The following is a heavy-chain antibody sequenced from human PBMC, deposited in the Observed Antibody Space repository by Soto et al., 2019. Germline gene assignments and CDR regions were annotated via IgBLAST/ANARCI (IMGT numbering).Heavy chain of an antibody. CDR1: GFTFSSYG. CDR2: ISGGGPPT. Sequence: EVQMLESGGGLVQPGVSLRLSCTGSGFTFSSYGMSWVRQAPGKGLEWVSGISGGGPPTYYADSVRGRFTISRDNSKNTLYLQMTSLRAEDTAVYYCAIRTYSTGWYYLDLWGRGTLVTVSA. CDR3: AIRTYSTGWYYLDL. J-gene: IGHJ4*02. V-gene: IGHV3-23*01. D-gene: IGHD6-25*01.